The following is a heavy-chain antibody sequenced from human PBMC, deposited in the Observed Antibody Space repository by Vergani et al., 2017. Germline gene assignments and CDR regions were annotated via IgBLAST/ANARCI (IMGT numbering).Heavy chain of an antibody. D-gene: IGHD2-15*01. J-gene: IGHJ2*01. CDR2: ISSSSSTI. CDR1: GFTFSSYS. Sequence: EVQLVESGGGVVRPGGSLRLSCAASGFTFSSYSMNWVRQAPGKGLEWVSYISSSSSTIYYADSVKGRFTISRDNAKNSLYLQMNSLRDEDTAVYYCARGPYCSGGSCHPYWYFDLWGRGTLVTVSS. CDR3: ARGPYCSGGSCHPYWYFDL. V-gene: IGHV3-48*02.